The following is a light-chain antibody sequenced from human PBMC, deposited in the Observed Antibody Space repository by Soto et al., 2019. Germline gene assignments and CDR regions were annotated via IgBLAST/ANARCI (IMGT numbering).Light chain of an antibody. V-gene: IGKV1-9*01. CDR3: QQLNSYPLT. J-gene: IGKJ4*01. CDR2: AAS. Sequence: DMQLTQSPSFLSASVGDIVTITCRASQGISSFLVWYQQKPGRAPKVLIYAASTLQSGVPSRFSGSGSGTEFTLTISSLQPEDFATYYCQQLNSYPLTFGGGTKVDIK. CDR1: QGISSF.